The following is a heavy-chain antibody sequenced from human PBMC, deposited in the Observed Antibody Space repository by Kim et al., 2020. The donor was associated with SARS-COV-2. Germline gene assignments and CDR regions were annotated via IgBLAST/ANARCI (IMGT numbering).Heavy chain of an antibody. Sequence: DSVKGRFTISRDNAKISLYLQMNSLRDEDTAVYYCARDYYDSSGWGWFDPWGQGTLVTVSS. CDR3: ARDYYDSSGWGWFDP. V-gene: IGHV3-48*02. D-gene: IGHD3-22*01. J-gene: IGHJ5*02.